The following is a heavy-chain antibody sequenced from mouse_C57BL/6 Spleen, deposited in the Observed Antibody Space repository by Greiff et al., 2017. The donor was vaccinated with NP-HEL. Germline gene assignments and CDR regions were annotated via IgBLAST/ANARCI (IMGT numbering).Heavy chain of an antibody. V-gene: IGHV1-69*01. D-gene: IGHD1-1*01. J-gene: IGHJ3*01. CDR1: GYTFTSYW. Sequence: QVQLQQPGAELVMPGASVKLSCKASGYTFTSYWMHWVKQRPGQGLEWIGEIDPSDSYTNYNQKFKGKSTLTVDKSSSTAYMQIRSLTSEDSAVYYCARGDYYGSSLDWFAYWGQGTLVTVSA. CDR2: IDPSDSYT. CDR3: ARGDYYGSSLDWFAY.